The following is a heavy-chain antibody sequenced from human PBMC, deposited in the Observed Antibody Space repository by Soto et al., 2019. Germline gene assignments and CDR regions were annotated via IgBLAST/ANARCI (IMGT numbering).Heavy chain of an antibody. V-gene: IGHV4-34*01. Sequence: PSETLSLTCAVYGGSFGGYYWSWIRQPPGKGLEWIGEINHSGSTNYNPSLKSRVTISVDTSKNQFSLKLSSVTAADTAVYYCARGPCSGGSCYYYYYYYMDVWGKGTTVTVSS. CDR1: GGSFGGYY. D-gene: IGHD2-15*01. CDR2: INHSGST. J-gene: IGHJ6*03. CDR3: ARGPCSGGSCYYYYYYYMDV.